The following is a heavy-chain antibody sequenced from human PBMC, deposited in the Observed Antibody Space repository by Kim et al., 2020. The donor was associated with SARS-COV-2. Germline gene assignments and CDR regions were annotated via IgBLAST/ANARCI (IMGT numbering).Heavy chain of an antibody. Sequence: GGSLRLSCAASGFAFSPYWMHWVRQVPGQGLMWVAQIDSDGSITTYAEAVLGRFSISRDNAKNTLYLQMNSLRVEDTAIYYCIRDNIQPGDLWGQGVIVTVPS. D-gene: IGHD2-21*01. V-gene: IGHV3-74*01. CDR2: IDSDGSIT. J-gene: IGHJ1*01. CDR1: GFAFSPYW. CDR3: IRDNIQPGDL.